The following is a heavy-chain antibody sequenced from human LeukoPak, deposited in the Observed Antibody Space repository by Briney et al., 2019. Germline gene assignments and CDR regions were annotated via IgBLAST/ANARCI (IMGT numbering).Heavy chain of an antibody. V-gene: IGHV3-21*01. J-gene: IGHJ4*02. CDR3: AKDRAMYYYGSGNDY. CDR1: GFSFSSYR. CDR2: VSNSGDYI. Sequence: GGSLRLSCAASGFSFSSYRMNWVRQAPGKGLEWVSSVSNSGDYIHYADSVKGRFTISGDNSKNTLYLQMNSLRAEDTAVYYCAKDRAMYYYGSGNDYWGQGTLVTVSS. D-gene: IGHD3-10*01.